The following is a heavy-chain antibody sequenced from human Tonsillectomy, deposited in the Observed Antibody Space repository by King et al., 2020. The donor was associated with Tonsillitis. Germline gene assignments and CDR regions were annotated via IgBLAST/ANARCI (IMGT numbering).Heavy chain of an antibody. V-gene: IGHV3-30-3*01. CDR1: GFTFSTYA. J-gene: IGHJ4*02. D-gene: IGHD3-22*01. Sequence: HVQLVESGGGVVQPGRSLRLSCAVSGFTFSTYAMHWVRQAPGKGLEWVAVISYDGNIKYYADSVKGRFTISRDNSKNTLYVQMNSLRAEDTAVYYCARDPTDYYDSSGYLYYWGQGTLVTVSS. CDR3: ARDPTDYYDSSGYLYY. CDR2: ISYDGNIK.